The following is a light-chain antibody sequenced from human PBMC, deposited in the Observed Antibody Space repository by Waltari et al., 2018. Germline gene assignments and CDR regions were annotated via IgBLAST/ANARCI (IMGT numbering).Light chain of an antibody. CDR3: QAWDSRVV. V-gene: IGLV3-1*01. J-gene: IGLJ2*01. CDR1: KLGDKY. Sequence: SYELTQPPSVSMSPGQTASITCSGDKLGDKYACWYQQKPGQSPVLVIYQDIKRPSGIPERFSGSNSGNTATLTISGSQAMDEADYYCQAWDSRVVFGGGTKLTVL. CDR2: QDI.